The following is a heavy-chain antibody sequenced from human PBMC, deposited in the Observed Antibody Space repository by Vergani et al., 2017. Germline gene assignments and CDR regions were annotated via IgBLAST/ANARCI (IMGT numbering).Heavy chain of an antibody. Sequence: EVQLLESGGDLVQPGGSLRLSCAASGFTFNHYAMNWVRQAPGKGLEWVSGISGSGGSTYYAGSVKGRFTISRDCSKNTLYLQMNSLSAGDTAVYYCAKASPRNSGYDYLYYYHAMDVWGQGTTVTVSS. D-gene: IGHD5-12*01. V-gene: IGHV3-23*01. CDR3: AKASPRNSGYDYLYYYHAMDV. CDR1: GFTFNHYA. CDR2: ISGSGGST. J-gene: IGHJ6*01.